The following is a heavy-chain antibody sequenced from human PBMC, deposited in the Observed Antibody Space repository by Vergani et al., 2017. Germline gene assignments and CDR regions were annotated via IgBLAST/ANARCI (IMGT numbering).Heavy chain of an antibody. CDR3: ARGLIAAAANYYYYGMDV. Sequence: QVQLVQSGAEVKKPGSSVKVSCKASGGTFSSYAISWVRQAPGQGLEWMGGIIPIFGTANYAQKSQGRVTITADESTSTAYMELSSLRSEDTAVYYCARGLIAAAANYYYYGMDVWGQGTTVTVSS. V-gene: IGHV1-69*01. D-gene: IGHD6-13*01. CDR1: GGTFSSYA. CDR2: IIPIFGTA. J-gene: IGHJ6*02.